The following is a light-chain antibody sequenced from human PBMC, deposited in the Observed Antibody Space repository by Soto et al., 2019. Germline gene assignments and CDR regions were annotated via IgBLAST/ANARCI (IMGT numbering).Light chain of an antibody. CDR3: SSYAGSNIYV. J-gene: IGLJ1*01. CDR1: SSDVGRYNY. Sequence: QSVLTQPPSASGSPGQSVTFSCTGTSSDVGRYNYVSWYQQHPGKAPKLLIYGVTQRPPGVPDRFSGSKSGNTASLTVSGLQDEDEGYYYCSSYAGSNIYVFGTGTKV. CDR2: GVT. V-gene: IGLV2-8*01.